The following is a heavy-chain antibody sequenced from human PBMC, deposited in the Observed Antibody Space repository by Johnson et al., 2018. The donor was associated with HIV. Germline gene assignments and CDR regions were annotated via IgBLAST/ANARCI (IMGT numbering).Heavy chain of an antibody. CDR1: GFSVSNNY. Sequence: VHLVESGGGLVQPGGSLRLSCGASGFSVSNNYMNWVRQAPGKGLEWVSVIYSGGSTYYADSVRGRFTISRDNSRNTLYLQMSSLRAEDTAMYYCARDGESQQLPLGDAFDVWGQGTMVTVSS. CDR2: IYSGGST. CDR3: ARDGESQQLPLGDAFDV. V-gene: IGHV3-66*01. D-gene: IGHD6-13*01. J-gene: IGHJ3*01.